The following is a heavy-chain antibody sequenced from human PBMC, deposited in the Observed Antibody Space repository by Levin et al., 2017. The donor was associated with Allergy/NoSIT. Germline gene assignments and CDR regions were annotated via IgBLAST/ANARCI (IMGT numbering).Heavy chain of an antibody. J-gene: IGHJ6*02. CDR3: ARAHDGIVVAPPATKPYYHYYAMDV. V-gene: IGHV1-69*13. CDR1: GGTFSTYA. D-gene: IGHD2-2*01. CDR2: IIPILGTA. Sequence: SVKVSCKASGGTFSTYAINWVRQAPGQGLEWMGGIIPILGTANYAQKFQGRVTITADESTSTAYMELSSLRSEDTAVFYCARAHDGIVVAPPATKPYYHYYAMDVWGQGTTVTVSS.